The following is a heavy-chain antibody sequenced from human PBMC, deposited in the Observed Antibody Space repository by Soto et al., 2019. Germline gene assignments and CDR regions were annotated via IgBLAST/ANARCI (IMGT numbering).Heavy chain of an antibody. CDR2: IYPGDSDT. Sequence: PGESLKISCKGSGFSFTNYWIAWVRQMPGKGLEWMGIIYPGDSDTRYSPSFQGQVTISADKSINTAYLQWSGPKASDTAIYYCARHPNYDILTGYYNGYYFDYWGQGTPVTVSS. D-gene: IGHD3-9*01. CDR3: ARHPNYDILTGYYNGYYFDY. CDR1: GFSFTNYW. V-gene: IGHV5-51*01. J-gene: IGHJ4*02.